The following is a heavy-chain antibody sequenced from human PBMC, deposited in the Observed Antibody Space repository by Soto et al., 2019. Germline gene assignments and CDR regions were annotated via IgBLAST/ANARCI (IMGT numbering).Heavy chain of an antibody. CDR3: ARQSGYYLRPRMMDV. Sequence: QVQLQQWGAGLLKPSETLSLTCAVYGGSFSGYYWSWIRQPPGKGLEWIGEINHSGSTKYNPSLKSRVTISVDTSKNQFSLKLSSVTAADTAVYYCARQSGYYLRPRMMDVWGQGTTVTVSS. CDR1: GGSFSGYY. J-gene: IGHJ6*02. D-gene: IGHD3-3*01. CDR2: INHSGST. V-gene: IGHV4-34*01.